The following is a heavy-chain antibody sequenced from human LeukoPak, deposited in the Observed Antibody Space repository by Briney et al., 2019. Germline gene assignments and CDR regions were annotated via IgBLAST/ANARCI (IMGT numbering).Heavy chain of an antibody. Sequence: SETLSLTCTVSGGSISSSSYYWGWIRQPPGKGLEWIGNIYYSGSTYYNPSLKSRVTISVDTSKNQFSLKLSSVTAADTAVYYCARGGLLSLLDYWGQGTLVTVSS. CDR1: GGSISSSSYY. J-gene: IGHJ4*02. V-gene: IGHV4-39*01. D-gene: IGHD2/OR15-2a*01. CDR2: IYYSGST. CDR3: ARGGLLSLLDY.